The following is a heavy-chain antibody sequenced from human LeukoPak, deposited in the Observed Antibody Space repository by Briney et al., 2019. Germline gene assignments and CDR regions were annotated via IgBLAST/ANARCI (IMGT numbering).Heavy chain of an antibody. CDR1: GFTFSSYP. CDR2: LDATGAYT. Sequence: GGSLRLSXAASGFTFSSYPMIWVRQVPGKGLEWVSTLDATGAYTYYADSVRGRFTISRDNSKNTVWLQMNSLRAEDTAVYSCAKLSSEAATDYWGQGTLVTVSS. D-gene: IGHD2-15*01. CDR3: AKLSSEAATDY. J-gene: IGHJ4*02. V-gene: IGHV3-23*01.